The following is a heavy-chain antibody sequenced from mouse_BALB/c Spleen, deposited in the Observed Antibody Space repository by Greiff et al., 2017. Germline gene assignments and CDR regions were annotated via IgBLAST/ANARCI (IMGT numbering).Heavy chain of an antibody. V-gene: IGHV1-14*01. D-gene: IGHD2-10*02. CDR1: GYTFTSYV. CDR3: AREYGNYGYFDV. J-gene: IGHJ1*01. Sequence: EVKLMESGPELVKPGASVKMSCKASGYTFTSYVMHWVKQKPGQGLEWIGYINPYNDGTKYNEKFKGKATLTSDKSSSTAYMELSSLTSEDSAVYYCAREYGNYGYFDVWGAGTTVTVSS. CDR2: INPYNDGT.